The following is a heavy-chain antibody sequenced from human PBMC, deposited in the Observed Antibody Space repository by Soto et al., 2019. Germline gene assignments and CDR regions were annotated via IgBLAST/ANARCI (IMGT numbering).Heavy chain of an antibody. V-gene: IGHV4-34*01. Sequence: QVQLQQWGAGLLKPSETLSLTCAVYGGSFSGYYWSWIRQPPGKGLEWIGEINHSGSTNYNPSLKSRVTISVDTSKNQFSLKLSSVTAADTAVYYCARRDYGDFNFDYWGQGTLVTVSS. J-gene: IGHJ4*02. CDR1: GGSFSGYY. CDR2: INHSGST. D-gene: IGHD4-17*01. CDR3: ARRDYGDFNFDY.